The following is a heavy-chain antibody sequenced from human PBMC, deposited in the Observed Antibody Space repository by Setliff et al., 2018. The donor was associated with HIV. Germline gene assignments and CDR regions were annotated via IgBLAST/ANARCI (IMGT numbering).Heavy chain of an antibody. CDR3: ASDYSSRHDAFDI. CDR1: GGSFSGYY. D-gene: IGHD6-13*01. V-gene: IGHV4-34*01. J-gene: IGHJ3*02. CDR2: INHGGST. Sequence: SETLSLTCAVYGGSFSGYYWSWIRQSPGKGLEWIGKINHGGSTNYSPSLKSRVTMSIDTSKNQFSLKLSTVTAADTAVYYCASDYSSRHDAFDIWGQGTVVTVSS.